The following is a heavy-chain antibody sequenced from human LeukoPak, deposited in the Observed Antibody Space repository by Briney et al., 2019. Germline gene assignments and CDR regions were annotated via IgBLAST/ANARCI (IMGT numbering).Heavy chain of an antibody. CDR3: ASQGGYCSGGSCYRSFDY. V-gene: IGHV4-39*01. J-gene: IGHJ4*02. D-gene: IGHD2-15*01. CDR2: IYYSGST. Sequence: SETLSLTCTVSGGSISGSSYYWGWIRQPPGKGLEWIGSIYYSGSTYYNPSLKSRVTISVDTSKNQFSLKLSSVTAADTAVYYCASQGGYCSGGSCYRSFDYWGQGTLVTVSS. CDR1: GGSISGSSYY.